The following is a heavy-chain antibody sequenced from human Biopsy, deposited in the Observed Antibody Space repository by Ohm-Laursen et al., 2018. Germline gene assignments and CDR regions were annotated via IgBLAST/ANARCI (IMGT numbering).Heavy chain of an antibody. CDR3: ARRGSGGRSFDY. V-gene: IGHV4-59*08. CDR1: GDSINSSY. J-gene: IGHJ4*02. D-gene: IGHD2-15*01. Sequence: GTLSLACTVSGDSINSSYWSWIRQAPGKGLEWIGFISNSGNTNYNPSLKSRVTISTDTSKNQFSLKLGSVTVADTAVFYCARRGSGGRSFDYWGQGSLVTVSS. CDR2: ISNSGNT.